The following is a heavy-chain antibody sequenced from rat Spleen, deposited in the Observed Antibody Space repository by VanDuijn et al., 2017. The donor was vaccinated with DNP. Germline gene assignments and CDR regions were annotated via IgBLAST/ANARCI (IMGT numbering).Heavy chain of an antibody. CDR1: GFTFSNYG. Sequence: EVLLVESDGGLVQPGRSLKLSCAASGFTFSNYGMAWVRQTPTKGLEWVASIRTGGGNTYYRDSVKGRFTISRDNAQNTQYLQMDSLRSEDTATNYCASSYMSYYWYFDFWGPGTMVTVSS. V-gene: IGHV5S14*01. J-gene: IGHJ1*01. CDR3: ASSYMSYYWYFDF. CDR2: IRTGGGNT. D-gene: IGHD1-2*01.